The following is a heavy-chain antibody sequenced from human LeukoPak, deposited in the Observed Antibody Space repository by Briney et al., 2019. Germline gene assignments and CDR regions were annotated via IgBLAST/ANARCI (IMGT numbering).Heavy chain of an antibody. V-gene: IGHV1-8*01. J-gene: IGHJ4*02. CDR3: ARGRQSEL. D-gene: IGHD1-7*01. CDR2: INPMGMR. Sequence: WASVTVSCKASGYPFTIYDINWVRQAAGQGLEWVGWINPMGMRAYAQNFQGRVSMTTNTSINTAYMELSSLRSDDTAVYYCARGRQSELWGQGTLITVSS. CDR1: GYPFTIYD.